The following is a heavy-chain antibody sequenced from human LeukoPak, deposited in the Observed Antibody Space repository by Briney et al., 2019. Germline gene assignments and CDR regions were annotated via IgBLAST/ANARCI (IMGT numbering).Heavy chain of an antibody. V-gene: IGHV4-31*03. CDR1: GGSISSGGSY. D-gene: IGHD1-26*01. CDR2: IYYSGST. J-gene: IGHJ4*02. Sequence: SETLSLTCTVSGGSISSGGSYWSWIRQHPGKGLEWIGYIYYSGSTYYNPSLKSRVTISVDTSKNQFSLKLSSVTAADTAVYYCARDSVGYFDYWGQGTLVTVSS. CDR3: ARDSVGYFDY.